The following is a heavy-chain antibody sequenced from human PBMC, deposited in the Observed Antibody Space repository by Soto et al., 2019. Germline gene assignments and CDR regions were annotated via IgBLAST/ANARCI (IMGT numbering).Heavy chain of an antibody. Sequence: QVQLQESGPGLVKPSETLSLTCTVSGGSISSYYWSWIRQPPGKGLEWIGYIYYSGSTNYNPSLKRRVTISVDTSKNQFSLKLSSVTAADTAVYYCARQEGYCSGGSCYSGSYYYYYYMDVWGKGTTVTVSS. V-gene: IGHV4-59*08. CDR2: IYYSGST. D-gene: IGHD2-15*01. J-gene: IGHJ6*03. CDR1: GGSISSYY. CDR3: ARQEGYCSGGSCYSGSYYYYYYMDV.